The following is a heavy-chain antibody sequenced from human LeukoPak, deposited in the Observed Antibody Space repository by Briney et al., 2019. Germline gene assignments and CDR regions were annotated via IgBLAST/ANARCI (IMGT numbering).Heavy chain of an antibody. V-gene: IGHV4-39*07. Sequence: SETLSLTCSVSGVSISSSPYHWGWIRQPPGKGLEWIGCIYYSGSSYSNPSLQSRVTMSVDTSKNQFSLKLSSVIAADTAVYYCARATDYDSTAYVYWGRGTLVTVSS. J-gene: IGHJ4*02. CDR2: IYYSGSS. CDR1: GVSISSSPYH. D-gene: IGHD3-22*01. CDR3: ARATDYDSTAYVY.